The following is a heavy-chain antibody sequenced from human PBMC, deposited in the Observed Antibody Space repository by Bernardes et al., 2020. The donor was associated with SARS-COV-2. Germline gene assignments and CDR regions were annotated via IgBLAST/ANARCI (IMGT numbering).Heavy chain of an antibody. CDR1: GFTFSSYA. J-gene: IGHJ4*02. V-gene: IGHV3-23*01. Sequence: GGSLRLSCAASGFTFSSYAMSWVRQAPGKGLEWVSTSGRSGGIYYADSVKGRFTISRDNSKNTLSLQMNSLRDDDTALYYCAKRSQVDLKFFDYWGQGTLVTVSS. CDR3: AKRSQVDLKFFDY. CDR2: SGRSGGI.